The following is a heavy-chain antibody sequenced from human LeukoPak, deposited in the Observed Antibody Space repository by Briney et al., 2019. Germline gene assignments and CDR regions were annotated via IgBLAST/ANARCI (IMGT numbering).Heavy chain of an antibody. Sequence: GGSLRLSCAASGFTFSSYAMSWVRQAPGKGLEWVSGISGSGGNTYYADSVKGRFTISRDNSKNTLYLQMNSLRAEDTAVYYCAKDSRRGQELVLSFDYWGQGTLVTVSS. CDR1: GFTFSSYA. CDR3: AKDSRRGQELVLSFDY. V-gene: IGHV3-23*01. D-gene: IGHD6-13*01. J-gene: IGHJ4*02. CDR2: ISGSGGNT.